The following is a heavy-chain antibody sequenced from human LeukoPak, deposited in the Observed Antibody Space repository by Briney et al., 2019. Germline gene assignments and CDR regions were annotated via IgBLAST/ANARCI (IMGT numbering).Heavy chain of an antibody. V-gene: IGHV4-34*01. CDR2: INHSGSA. D-gene: IGHD1-26*01. J-gene: IGHJ4*02. Sequence: SETLSLTCAVYGGSFSGYCWSWIRQAPGKGLEWIGEINHSGSANYNPSLKSRVTISVDTSKNQFSLKLSSVTAADTAVYYCARVPGRSYSGSYPLDYWGQGTLVTVSS. CDR3: ARVPGRSYSGSYPLDY. CDR1: GGSFSGYC.